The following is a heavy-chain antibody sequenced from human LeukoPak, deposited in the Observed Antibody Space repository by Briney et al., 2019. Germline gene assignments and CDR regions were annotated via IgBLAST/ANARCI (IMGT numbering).Heavy chain of an antibody. CDR2: ISSSSSYI. V-gene: IGHV3-21*01. Sequence: GGSLRLSCAASGFTFSSYSMNWVRQAPGKGLEWVSSISSSSSYIYYADSVKGRFTISRDNAKNSLYLQMNSLRAEDTAVYYCAPLVPGELLGDYXXQGXLVTVSS. J-gene: IGHJ4*02. CDR3: APLVPGELLGDY. CDR1: GFTFSSYS. D-gene: IGHD1-26*01.